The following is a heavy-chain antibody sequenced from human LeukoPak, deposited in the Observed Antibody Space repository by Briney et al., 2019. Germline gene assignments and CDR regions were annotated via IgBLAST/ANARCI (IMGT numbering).Heavy chain of an antibody. CDR3: ARREDLSQYQLLSTKYYFDY. CDR2: IYYSGST. J-gene: IGHJ4*02. D-gene: IGHD2-2*01. Sequence: SETLSLTCTVSGGSISSSSYYWGWIRQPPGKGLEWIGSIYYSGSTYYNPSLKSRVTISVDTSKNQFSLKLSSVTAADTAVYYCARREDLSQYQLLSTKYYFDYWGQGTLVTVSS. V-gene: IGHV4-39*01. CDR1: GGSISSSSYY.